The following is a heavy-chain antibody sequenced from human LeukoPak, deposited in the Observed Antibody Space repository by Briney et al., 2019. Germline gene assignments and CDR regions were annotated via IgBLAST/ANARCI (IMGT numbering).Heavy chain of an antibody. CDR1: DGSISSGGYY. Sequence: SETLSLTCTVSDGSISSGGYYWSWIRQHPGKGLEWIGYIYYSGSTYYNPSLKSRVTISVDTSKNQFSLKLSSVTAADTAVYYCARVKLYYFDYWGQGTLVTVSS. V-gene: IGHV4-31*03. CDR2: IYYSGST. CDR3: ARVKLYYFDY. D-gene: IGHD3-10*01. J-gene: IGHJ4*02.